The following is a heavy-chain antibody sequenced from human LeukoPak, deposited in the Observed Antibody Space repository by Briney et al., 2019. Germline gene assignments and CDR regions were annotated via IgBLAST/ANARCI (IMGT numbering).Heavy chain of an antibody. CDR3: AVGRLPYHAWFLTDEY. CDR2: MSYDGRNK. D-gene: IGHD3-9*01. J-gene: IGHJ4*02. CDR1: GVTFGTHA. V-gene: IGHV3-30*01. Sequence: GGSLRLSCVASGVTFGTHAMHWVRQAPGKGLEWLGVMSYDGRNKTYAESVGGRFTISRDDSKNTLYLQLHNVRPDDTAVYFCAVGRLPYHAWFLTDEYCGQGTLVIVSS.